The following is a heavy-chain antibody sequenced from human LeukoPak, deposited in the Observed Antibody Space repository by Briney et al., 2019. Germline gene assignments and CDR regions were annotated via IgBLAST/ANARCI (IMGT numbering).Heavy chain of an antibody. CDR3: AREYALRGVTGMDV. Sequence: ASVNVSRKASGYTFNTYGISWVRQASGQGLEWMGIINPSGGSTSYAQKFQGRVTMTRDTSTSTVYMELSSLRSEDTAVYYCAREYALRGVTGMDVWGQGTTVTVSS. J-gene: IGHJ6*02. CDR1: GYTFNTYG. D-gene: IGHD3-10*01. V-gene: IGHV1-46*02. CDR2: INPSGGST.